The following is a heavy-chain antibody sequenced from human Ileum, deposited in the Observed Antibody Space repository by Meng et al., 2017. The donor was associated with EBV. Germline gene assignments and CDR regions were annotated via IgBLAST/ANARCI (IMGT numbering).Heavy chain of an antibody. V-gene: IGHV1-2*06. CDR3: ARGTPGRSYSDY. CDR2: INPNSGGT. CDR1: GYTFTGYY. D-gene: IGHD3-10*01. J-gene: IGHJ4*02. Sequence: QVQLVQSGAEVKKPXXPXKVXCKASGYTFTGYYMHWVRQAPGQGLEWMGRINPNSGGTNYAQKFQGRVTMTRDTSISTAYMELSRLRSDDTAVYYCARGTPGRSYSDYWGPGTLVTV.